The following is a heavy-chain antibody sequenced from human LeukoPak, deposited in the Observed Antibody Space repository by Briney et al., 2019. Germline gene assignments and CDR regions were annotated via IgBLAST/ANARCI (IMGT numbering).Heavy chain of an antibody. CDR2: INHSGST. V-gene: IGHV4-34*01. J-gene: IGHJ4*02. CDR1: GGSFSGCY. CDR3: ARVGRNYGYSYGYVGYYFDY. Sequence: SETLSLTCAVYGGSFSGCYWSWIRQPPGKGLEWIGEINHSGSTNYNPSLKSRVTISVDTSKNQFSLKLSSVTAADTAVYYCARVGRNYGYSYGYVGYYFDYWGQGTLVTVSS. D-gene: IGHD5-18*01.